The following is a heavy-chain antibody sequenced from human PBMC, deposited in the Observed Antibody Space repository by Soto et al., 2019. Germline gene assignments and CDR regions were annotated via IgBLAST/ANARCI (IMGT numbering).Heavy chain of an antibody. V-gene: IGHV2-5*02. CDR1: GFSLSTSGVG. D-gene: IGHD3-10*01. Sequence: QITLKESGPTLMKPTQTLTLTCTFSGFSLSTSGVGVGWIRQPPGKALEWLALIYWDDDKRYSPSLKSRLTITXATXKXQVVLIMTNMDPVDTATYYCAHSSVTMVRGITPFDPWGQGTLVTVSS. J-gene: IGHJ5*02. CDR2: IYWDDDK. CDR3: AHSSVTMVRGITPFDP.